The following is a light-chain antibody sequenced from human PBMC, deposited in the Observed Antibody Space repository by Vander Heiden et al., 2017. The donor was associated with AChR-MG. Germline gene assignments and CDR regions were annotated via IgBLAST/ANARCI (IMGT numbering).Light chain of an antibody. V-gene: IGKV3-11*01. CDR1: QSVSNY. CDR3: QERSSSQT. CDR2: DAS. Sequence: LVLTQSPATLSFSPVDTAALSCRASQSVSNYLSWYQQRPGQAPRILIYDASNRATGIPPRCSGSGSGTDFTLTISSLEPEDFAVYYCQERSSSQTFGRGTKVEI. J-gene: IGKJ1*01.